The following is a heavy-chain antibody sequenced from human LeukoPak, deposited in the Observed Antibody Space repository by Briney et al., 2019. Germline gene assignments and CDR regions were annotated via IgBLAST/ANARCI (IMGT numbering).Heavy chain of an antibody. CDR2: IYYSGST. CDR3: AEGVAAAGREYGMDV. V-gene: IGHV4-39*07. J-gene: IGHJ6*02. Sequence: SETLSLTCTVSGGSISSNNYYWGWIRQPPGKGLEWIGSIYYSGSTNYNPSLKSRGTISVDTSKNQFSLKLSSVTAADTAVYYCAEGVAAAGREYGMDVWGQGTTVTVSS. D-gene: IGHD6-13*01. CDR1: GGSISSNNYY.